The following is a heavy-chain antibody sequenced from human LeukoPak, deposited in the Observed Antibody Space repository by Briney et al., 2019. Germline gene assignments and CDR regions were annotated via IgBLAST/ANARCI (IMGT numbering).Heavy chain of an antibody. CDR3: AKILERELQYYYYGMDV. V-gene: IGHV3-23*01. J-gene: IGHJ6*02. D-gene: IGHD5-24*01. CDR1: GFTFNSYA. Sequence: GGSLRLSCAASGFTFNSYAMIWVRQAPGKGLESISSISTTGDRTYYADSVKGRFAISRDNSKNTLYLQMNSLRAEDTAVYYCAKILERELQYYYYGMDVWGQGTSVTVSS. CDR2: ISTTGDRT.